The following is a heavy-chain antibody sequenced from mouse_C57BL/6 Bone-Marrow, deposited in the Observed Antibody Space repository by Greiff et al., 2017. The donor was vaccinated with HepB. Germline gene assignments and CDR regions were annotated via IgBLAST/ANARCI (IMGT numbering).Heavy chain of an antibody. CDR2: INPNNGGT. V-gene: IGHV1-26*01. J-gene: IGHJ2*01. CDR1: GYTFTDYY. Sequence: EVQLQQSGPELVKPGASVKISCKASGYTFTDYYMNWVKQSHGKSLEWIGEINPNNGGTSYNQKFKGKATLTVDKSSSTAYMELRSLTSEDSAVYYCARGGIITTVGDYWGQGTTLTVSS. CDR3: ARGGIITTVGDY. D-gene: IGHD1-1*01.